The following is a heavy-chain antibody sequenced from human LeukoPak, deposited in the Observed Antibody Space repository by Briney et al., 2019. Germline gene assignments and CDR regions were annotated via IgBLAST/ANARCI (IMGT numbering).Heavy chain of an antibody. D-gene: IGHD6-19*01. V-gene: IGHV4-30-4*02. Sequence: SETLSLTCTVSGGSISSGGYYWSWIRQPPGEGLEWLGYIYYDGSAYYNPALKGRITISVDTSKNQFSLKLSSVTAADTAVYYRAREELAAGGVDYWGQGTLVTVSS. CDR2: IYYDGSA. J-gene: IGHJ4*02. CDR3: AREELAAGGVDY. CDR1: GGSISSGGYY.